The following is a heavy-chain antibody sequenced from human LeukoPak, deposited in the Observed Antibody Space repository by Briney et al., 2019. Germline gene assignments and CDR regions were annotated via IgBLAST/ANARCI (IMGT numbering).Heavy chain of an antibody. Sequence: PGGSLRLSCAASGSTFSSYAMSWVRQAPGKGLEWVSAISGSGGSTYYADSVKGRFTISRDNSKNTLYLQMNSLRAEDTAVYYCARSYSSSSGGLYYFDYWGQGTLVTVSS. CDR1: GSTFSSYA. V-gene: IGHV3-23*01. CDR2: ISGSGGST. CDR3: ARSYSSSSGGLYYFDY. D-gene: IGHD6-6*01. J-gene: IGHJ4*02.